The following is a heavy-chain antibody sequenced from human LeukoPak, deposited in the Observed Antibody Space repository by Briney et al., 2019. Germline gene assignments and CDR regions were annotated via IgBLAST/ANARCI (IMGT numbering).Heavy chain of an antibody. J-gene: IGHJ4*02. Sequence: ASVKVSCKASGYTFNGYYMHWVRQAPGQGLESMGWINSNSGARNYAQKLQGRVTMSRDTSINTAYMELSRLTSDDTAVYYCARGRGGATTGLDHWGQGALVTVSS. D-gene: IGHD1-26*01. CDR2: INSNSGAR. V-gene: IGHV1-2*02. CDR3: ARGRGGATTGLDH. CDR1: GYTFNGYY.